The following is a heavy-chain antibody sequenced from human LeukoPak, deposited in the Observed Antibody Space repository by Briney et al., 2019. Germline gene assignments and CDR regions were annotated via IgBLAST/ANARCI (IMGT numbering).Heavy chain of an antibody. J-gene: IGHJ6*03. CDR2: IKQDGSEK. V-gene: IGHV3-7*01. D-gene: IGHD2-2*01. Sequence: GGSLRLSCAASGIILSSDAMSWVRQAPGKGLEWVANIKQDGSEKYYVDSVEGRFTISRDNAKNSLYLQMNSLRAEDTAVYFCARELPGCSSGSCYHDPRHYYYYYMDVWGKGTTVTISS. CDR3: ARELPGCSSGSCYHDPRHYYYYYMDV. CDR1: GIILSSDA.